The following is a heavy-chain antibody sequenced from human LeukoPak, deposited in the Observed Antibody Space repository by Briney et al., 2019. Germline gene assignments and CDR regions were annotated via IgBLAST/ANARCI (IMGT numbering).Heavy chain of an antibody. CDR1: GYTFTGYY. Sequence: ASVKVSCKASGYTFTGYYMNWVRQAPGQGLEWMGRINPNSGSTNYAQKFQGRVTMTRDTSISTAYMELSRLRSDDTAVYYCARDVHDYGDYSFDYWGQGTLVTVSS. V-gene: IGHV1-2*06. CDR2: INPNSGST. CDR3: ARDVHDYGDYSFDY. D-gene: IGHD4-17*01. J-gene: IGHJ4*02.